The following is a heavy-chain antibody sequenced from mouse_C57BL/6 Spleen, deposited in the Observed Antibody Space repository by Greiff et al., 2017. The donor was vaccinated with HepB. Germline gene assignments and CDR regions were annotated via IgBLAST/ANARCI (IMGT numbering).Heavy chain of an antibody. CDR3: ARPARFFDY. CDR2: IDPSDSYT. V-gene: IGHV1-59*01. J-gene: IGHJ2*01. Sequence: QVQLQQSGAELVRPGTSVKLSCKASGYTFTSYWMHWVKQRPGQGLEWIGVIDPSDSYTNYNQKFKGKATLTVDTSSSTAYMQLSSLTSEDSAVYYCARPARFFDYWGQGTTLTVSS. CDR1: GYTFTSYW.